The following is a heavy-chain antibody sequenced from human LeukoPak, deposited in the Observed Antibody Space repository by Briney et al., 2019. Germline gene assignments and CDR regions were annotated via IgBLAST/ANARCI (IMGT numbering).Heavy chain of an antibody. V-gene: IGHV5-51*01. J-gene: IGHJ4*02. D-gene: IGHD4-17*01. CDR1: GYSFTSYW. Sequence: GESLKISCKGSGYSFTSYWIGWVRQMPGKGLEWMGIIHPGDSDTRYSPSFQGQVTISADKSISTAYLQWSSLQASGTAIYYCARAAVTTRPLDNWGQGTLVTVSS. CDR2: IHPGDSDT. CDR3: ARAAVTTRPLDN.